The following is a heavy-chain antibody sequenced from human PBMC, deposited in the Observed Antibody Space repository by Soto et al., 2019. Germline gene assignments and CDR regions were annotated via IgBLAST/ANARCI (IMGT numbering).Heavy chain of an antibody. Sequence: SATLSLTCTVSGGSIISAGHYWSLIRQHRGKALEWIGHIFYSGTTYYNPSLKSRLTISVDTSKNHFSLRLTSVTAADTAVYYCARDLWVEPELYYYGMDVWGQGTTVTVS. CDR3: ARDLWVEPELYYYGMDV. CDR2: IFYSGTT. J-gene: IGHJ6*02. D-gene: IGHD1-1*01. V-gene: IGHV4-30-4*01. CDR1: GGSIISAGHY.